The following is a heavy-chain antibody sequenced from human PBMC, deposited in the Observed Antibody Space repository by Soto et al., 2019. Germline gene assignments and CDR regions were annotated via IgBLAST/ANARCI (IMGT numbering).Heavy chain of an antibody. D-gene: IGHD6-19*01. J-gene: IGHJ4*02. Sequence: GGSLRLSCAASGFTFSSYAMSWVRQAPGKGLEWVSAISGSGGSTSYADSVKGRFTISRDNFKNTLYLQMNSLRAEDTAVYYCAKAHSGWYSDFDYWGQGTLVTVSS. V-gene: IGHV3-23*01. CDR3: AKAHSGWYSDFDY. CDR1: GFTFSSYA. CDR2: ISGSGGST.